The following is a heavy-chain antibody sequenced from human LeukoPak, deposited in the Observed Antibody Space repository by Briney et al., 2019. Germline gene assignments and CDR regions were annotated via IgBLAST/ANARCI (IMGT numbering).Heavy chain of an antibody. Sequence: SETLSLTCAVYGGSFSGYYWSWIRQPPGKGLEWIGEINHSGSTNYNPSLKSRVTISVDTSKNQFSLKLSPVTAADTAVYYCARLRRSGTYAPREYYYYREVGGKGTPVPVSS. CDR1: GGSFSGYY. V-gene: IGHV4-34*01. J-gene: IGHJ6*03. D-gene: IGHD1-14*01. CDR3: ARLRRSGTYAPREYYYYREV. CDR2: INHSGST.